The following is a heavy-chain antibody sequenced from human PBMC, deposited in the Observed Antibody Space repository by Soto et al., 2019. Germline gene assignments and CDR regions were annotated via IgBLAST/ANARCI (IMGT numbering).Heavy chain of an antibody. CDR1: GGSISSSSYY. J-gene: IGHJ6*03. V-gene: IGHV4-39*01. D-gene: IGHD3-16*02. CDR3: ARRGKELGSYRHYYMDG. CDR2: IYYSGST. Sequence: SETLSLTCTVSGGSISSSSYYWGWIRQPPGKGLEWIGSIYYSGSTYYNPSLKSRVTISVDTSKNQFSLKLSSVTAADTAVYYCARRGKELGSYRHYYMDGWGKGTTVTVSS.